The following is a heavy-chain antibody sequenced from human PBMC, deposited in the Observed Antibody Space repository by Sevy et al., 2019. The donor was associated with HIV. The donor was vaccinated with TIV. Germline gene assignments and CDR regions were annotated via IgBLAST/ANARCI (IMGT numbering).Heavy chain of an antibody. CDR3: ATTKDYYESSGYPFDY. J-gene: IGHJ4*02. D-gene: IGHD3-22*01. Sequence: ASVKVSCKVSGYTLTQLSMNWVRQAPGKGLEWMGSFDPEDGETIYAQKFQGRVTMTEDRSTDTAYMDLSSLRSEDTAVYYCATTKDYYESSGYPFDYWGQGTPVTVSS. CDR2: FDPEDGET. CDR1: GYTLTQLS. V-gene: IGHV1-24*01.